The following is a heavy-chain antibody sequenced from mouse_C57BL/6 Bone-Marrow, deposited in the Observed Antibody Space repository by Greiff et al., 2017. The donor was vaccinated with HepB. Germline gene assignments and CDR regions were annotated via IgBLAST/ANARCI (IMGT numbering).Heavy chain of an antibody. CDR1: GFTFSDYY. V-gene: IGHV5-16*01. J-gene: IGHJ2*01. Sequence: EVQVVESEGGLVQPGSSMKLSCTASGFTFSDYYIAWVRQVPEKGLEWVANINYDGSSTYYLDSLKSRFIISRDNAKNILYLQMSSLKSEDTATYYCARGGGAPFDYWGQGTTLTVSS. CDR3: ARGGGAPFDY. CDR2: INYDGSST.